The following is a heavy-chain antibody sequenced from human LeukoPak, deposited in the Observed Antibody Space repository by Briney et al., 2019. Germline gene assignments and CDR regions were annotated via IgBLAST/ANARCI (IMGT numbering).Heavy chain of an antibody. CDR2: IYYSGST. CDR1: GGSISSGDYY. D-gene: IGHD1-26*01. CDR3: ARGSQIRGYFDY. Sequence: PSETLSLTCTVSGGSISSGDYYWSWIRQPPGKGLEWIGYIYYSGSTNYNPSLKSRVTISVDTSKNQFSLKLSSVTAADTAVYYCARGSQIRGYFDYWGQGTLVTVSS. J-gene: IGHJ4*02. V-gene: IGHV4-61*08.